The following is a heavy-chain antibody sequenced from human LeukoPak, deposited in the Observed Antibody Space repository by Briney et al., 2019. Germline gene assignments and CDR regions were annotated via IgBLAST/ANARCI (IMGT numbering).Heavy chain of an antibody. CDR1: GGSFSGYY. J-gene: IGHJ4*02. Sequence: PSETLSLTCAVYGGSFSGYYWSWIRQPPGKGLEWIGEINHSGSTNYNPSLKSRVTISVDTSKDQFSLKLSSVTAADTAVYYCARSRYGSGSYYNKWGQGTLVTVSS. CDR3: ARSRYGSGSYYNK. D-gene: IGHD3-10*01. CDR2: INHSGST. V-gene: IGHV4-34*01.